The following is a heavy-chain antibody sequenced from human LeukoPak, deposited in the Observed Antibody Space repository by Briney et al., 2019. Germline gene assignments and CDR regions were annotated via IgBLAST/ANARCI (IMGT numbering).Heavy chain of an antibody. CDR3: ARRYCSSTSCLFDY. CDR1: GFTFSNYA. J-gene: IGHJ4*02. D-gene: IGHD2-2*01. V-gene: IGHV3-30-3*01. Sequence: GRSLRLSCAASGFTFSNYAMHWVRQAPGKGLEWVAVTSYDGINKYYADSVKGRFTISRDNSKNPLYLQMNSLRAEDTAVYYCARRYCSSTSCLFDYWGQGTLVTVSS. CDR2: TSYDGINK.